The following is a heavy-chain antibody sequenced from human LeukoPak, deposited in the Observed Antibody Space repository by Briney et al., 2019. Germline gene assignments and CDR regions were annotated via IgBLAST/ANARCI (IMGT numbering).Heavy chain of an antibody. CDR2: ISPSGRSV. J-gene: IGHJ4*02. CDR1: GRSFGDYG. Sequence: GGSLRLSCVGSGRSFGDYGMNWVRQAPGKGLEWLTFISPSGRSVSYADSVKGRFTIARDNAKKSLYLQMDSLRGEDTAIYYCTRDAGSDFWGQGTLVTVSS. CDR3: TRDAGSDF. D-gene: IGHD3-10*01. V-gene: IGHV3-48*03.